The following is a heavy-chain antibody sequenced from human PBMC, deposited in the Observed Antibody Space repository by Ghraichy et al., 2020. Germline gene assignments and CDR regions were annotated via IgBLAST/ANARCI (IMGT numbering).Heavy chain of an antibody. J-gene: IGHJ3*02. D-gene: IGHD6-13*01. CDR2: INHSGNT. CDR1: GGSFSGYY. V-gene: IGHV4-34*01. Sequence: SETLSLICAVYGGSFSGYYWSWFRQPPGKGLEWIGEINHSGNTNYNPSLKSRVTISVDKSKNQFSLKLSSVTAADTAVYYCARGPIISTWYDAFDIWGQGTMVSVSS. CDR3: ARGPIISTWYDAFDI.